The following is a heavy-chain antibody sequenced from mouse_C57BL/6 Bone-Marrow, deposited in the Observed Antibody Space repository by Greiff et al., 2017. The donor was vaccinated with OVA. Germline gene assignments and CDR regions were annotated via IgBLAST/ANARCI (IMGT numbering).Heavy chain of an antibody. Sequence: EVKLVESGGGLVQPGGSMKLSRAASGFTFSDAWMDWVRQSPEKGLEWVAEIRNKANNHATYYAESVKGRFTISRDDSKSSVYLQMNSLRAEDTGIYYCTRPCLRGYFDYWGQGTTLTVSS. CDR1: GFTFSDAW. J-gene: IGHJ2*01. CDR2: IRNKANNHAT. CDR3: TRPCLRGYFDY. V-gene: IGHV6-6*01.